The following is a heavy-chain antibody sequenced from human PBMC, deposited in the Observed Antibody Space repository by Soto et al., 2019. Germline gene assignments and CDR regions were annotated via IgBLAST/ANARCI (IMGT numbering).Heavy chain of an antibody. CDR1: GGSFSGYY. D-gene: IGHD4-17*01. J-gene: IGHJ5*02. CDR2: INHSGST. CDR3: ARAVRAKPTFTVTTIWFDP. V-gene: IGHV4-34*01. Sequence: SETLSLTCAVYGGSFSGYYWSWIRQPPGKGLEWIGEINHSGSTNYNPSLKSRVTISVDTSKNQFSLKLSSVTAADTAVYYCARAVRAKPTFTVTTIWFDPWGQGTLVTVSS.